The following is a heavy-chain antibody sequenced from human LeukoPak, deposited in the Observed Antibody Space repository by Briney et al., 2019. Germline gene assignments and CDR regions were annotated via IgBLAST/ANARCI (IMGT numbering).Heavy chain of an antibody. J-gene: IGHJ4*02. Sequence: GASVKVSCKASGYTFTSYYMHWVRQAPGQGLEWMGWISAYNGNTNYAQKLQGRVTMTTDTSTSTAYMGLRSLRSDDTAVYYCAREVKDTAMVDYWGQGTLVTVSS. CDR3: AREVKDTAMVDY. CDR2: ISAYNGNT. D-gene: IGHD5-18*01. V-gene: IGHV1-18*04. CDR1: GYTFTSYY.